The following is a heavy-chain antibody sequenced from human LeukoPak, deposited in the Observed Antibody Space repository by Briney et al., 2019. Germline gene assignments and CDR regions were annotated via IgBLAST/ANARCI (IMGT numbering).Heavy chain of an antibody. CDR2: INNDGSST. D-gene: IGHD2-21*02. CDR3: AKSHHVTAIDY. CDR1: GFTFSSYW. Sequence: GGSLRLSCAASGFTFSSYWMHWVRQVPGKGLVWVSRINNDGSSTTYADSVKGRFTISRDNAKNTLYLQMSSLRADDTAVYYCAKSHHVTAIDYWGQGTLVTVSS. J-gene: IGHJ4*02. V-gene: IGHV3-74*01.